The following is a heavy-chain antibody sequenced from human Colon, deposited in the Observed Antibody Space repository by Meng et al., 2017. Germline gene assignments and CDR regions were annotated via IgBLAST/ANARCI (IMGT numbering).Heavy chain of an antibody. V-gene: IGHV1-3*04. D-gene: IGHD3-16*02. J-gene: IGHJ4*02. CDR2: VNSDNGDT. Sequence: HVQLVQSGGEVKKPGASVMISCGASGYTFTASFMHWVRQAPGQRLEWMGRVNSDNGDTDYSQRFQDRVSISRDTSATTAYMELSSLRSEDTAVYYCATGPEFVSTLDFWGQGTLVTVSS. CDR3: ATGPEFVSTLDF. CDR1: GYTFTASF.